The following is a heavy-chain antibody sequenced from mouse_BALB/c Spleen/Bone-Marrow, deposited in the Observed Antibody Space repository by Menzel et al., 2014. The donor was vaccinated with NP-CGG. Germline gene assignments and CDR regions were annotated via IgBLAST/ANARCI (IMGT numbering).Heavy chain of an antibody. Sequence: VQLVESGPGLVAPSQGLSITCTVSGFSLTNYGVHWFRQPPGKGLEWLGVIWTDGSTAYNSALKSRLSITKDNSKSQIFLKMNSLQTDDTAMYFCARNWDYWGQGTSVTVSS. CDR1: GFSLTNYG. CDR2: IWTDGST. J-gene: IGHJ4*01. CDR3: ARNWDY. V-gene: IGHV2-6*02.